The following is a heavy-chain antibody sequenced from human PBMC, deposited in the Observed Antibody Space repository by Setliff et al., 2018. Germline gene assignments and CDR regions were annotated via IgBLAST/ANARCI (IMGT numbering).Heavy chain of an antibody. CDR3: ARAAKYDSSSYYGLWLDP. V-gene: IGHV4-4*08. CDR2: IYTCGST. CDR1: GGSISSYY. J-gene: IGHJ5*02. Sequence: SETLSLTCSVSGGSISSYYWSWIRQPPGKGLEWIGYIYTCGSTNYNPSLQSRVTISVDTAKKQFSLKLNSVTAADTAVYYCARAAKYDSSSYYGLWLDPWGQGTLVTSPQ. D-gene: IGHD3-22*01.